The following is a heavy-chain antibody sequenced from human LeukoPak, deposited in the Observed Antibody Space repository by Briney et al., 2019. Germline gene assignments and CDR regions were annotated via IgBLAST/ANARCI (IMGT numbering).Heavy chain of an antibody. Sequence: PGGSLRLSCAASGFTFSSHWMRWVRQAPGEGLVWVSRVNGPGDWTHYADSVRGRFIISRDNAENTISLQMNNLRAEDTAVYFCAREVFEGQRQSDAFDVWGQGTMVTVSS. D-gene: IGHD6-25*01. CDR3: AREVFEGQRQSDAFDV. V-gene: IGHV3-74*01. CDR1: GFTFSSHW. J-gene: IGHJ3*01. CDR2: VNGPGDWT.